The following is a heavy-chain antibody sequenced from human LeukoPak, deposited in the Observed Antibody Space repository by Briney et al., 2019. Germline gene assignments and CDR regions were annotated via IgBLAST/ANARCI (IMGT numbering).Heavy chain of an antibody. CDR3: AKDSGYCSSTSCLGYFDY. CDR2: ISGNGGST. CDR1: GFTFFSYA. V-gene: IGHV3-23*01. Sequence: GGSLRLSCAASGFTFFSYAMSWVRQAPGKGLEWVSAISGNGGSTYYADSVKGRFTISRDNSKNTLYLQMNSLRAEATAVYYCAKDSGYCSSTSCLGYFDYWGQATRVTVSS. D-gene: IGHD2-2*01. J-gene: IGHJ4*02.